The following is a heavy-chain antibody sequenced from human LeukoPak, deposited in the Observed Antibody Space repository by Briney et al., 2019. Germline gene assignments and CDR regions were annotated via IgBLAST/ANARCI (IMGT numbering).Heavy chain of an antibody. V-gene: IGHV4-30-4*08. CDR1: GGPISSGDYY. Sequence: SETLSLTCTVSGGPISSGDYYWSWIRQPPGKGLEWIGYIYYSGSTYYNPSLKSRVTISVDTSKNQFSLKLSSVTAADTAVYYCARYGSGYAFDIWGQGTMVTVSS. D-gene: IGHD3-10*01. CDR3: ARYGSGYAFDI. J-gene: IGHJ3*02. CDR2: IYYSGST.